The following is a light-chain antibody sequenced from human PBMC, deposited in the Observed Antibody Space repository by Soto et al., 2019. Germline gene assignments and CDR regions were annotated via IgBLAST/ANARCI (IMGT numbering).Light chain of an antibody. CDR1: SSDVGAYNF. V-gene: IGLV2-14*01. CDR3: TAYRRGSPYV. J-gene: IGLJ1*01. Sequence: QSALTQPASVSGSPGQSITISCSGTSSDVGAYNFVSWDQQHAGNAPQLIIYEVSNRPSGISNRFSGSKSDNTASLTISGLQVEDEADDSCTAYRRGSPYVSGSGTKLTVL. CDR2: EVS.